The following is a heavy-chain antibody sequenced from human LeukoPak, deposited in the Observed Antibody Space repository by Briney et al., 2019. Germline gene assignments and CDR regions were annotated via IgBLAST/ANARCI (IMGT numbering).Heavy chain of an antibody. D-gene: IGHD6-19*01. V-gene: IGHV3-30*18. CDR1: GFTFSSYG. CDR3: AKDASDSSGWYYFDY. J-gene: IGHJ4*02. Sequence: GGSLRLSCAASGFTFSSYGMHWVRQAPGKGLEWVAVISYDGSHKYYADSVKGRLIISRDSSKNTLYLQMNSLRAEDTAVYYCAKDASDSSGWYYFDYWGQGTLVTVSS. CDR2: ISYDGSHK.